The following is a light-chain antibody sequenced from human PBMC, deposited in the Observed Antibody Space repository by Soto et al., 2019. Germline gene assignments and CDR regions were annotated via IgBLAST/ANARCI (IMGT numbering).Light chain of an antibody. CDR1: QRVYDRY. J-gene: IGKJ5*01. CDR2: GAS. V-gene: IGKV3-20*01. CDR3: QQYGDSIT. Sequence: EIVMAQSPATLSVSPGERATLSCRASQRVYDRYLAWYQQKPGQSPRLLIYGASTRATGIPDRFSGSGSGTGFTLTISRLEPEDFAVYFCQQYGDSITFGQGTRLENK.